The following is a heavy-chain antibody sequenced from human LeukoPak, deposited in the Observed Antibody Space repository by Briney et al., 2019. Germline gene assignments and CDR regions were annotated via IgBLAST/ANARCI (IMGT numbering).Heavy chain of an antibody. Sequence: PGGSLRLSCSASGFTFSTYAMHWVRQAPGKGLEWAALILYDGSNKYYADSVKGRFTISRDNSKNTLYLQMTSLRPEDTAVYYCSKDFPGNWGQGTLVTVSS. V-gene: IGHV3-30*04. CDR1: GFTFSTYA. CDR3: SKDFPGN. CDR2: ILYDGSNK. J-gene: IGHJ4*02. D-gene: IGHD1-14*01.